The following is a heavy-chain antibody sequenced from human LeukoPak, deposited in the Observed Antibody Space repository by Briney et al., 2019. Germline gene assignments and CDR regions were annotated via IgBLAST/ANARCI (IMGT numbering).Heavy chain of an antibody. CDR1: GGTFSSYA. J-gene: IGHJ5*02. V-gene: IGHV1-69*05. CDR2: IIPIFGTA. CDR3: ARDYAAAGSPLRFDP. Sequence: SVKVSCKASGGTFSSYAISWVRQAPGQGLEWMGGIIPIFGTANYAQKFQGRVTITTDESTSTAYMELRSLRSDDTAVYYCARDYAAAGSPLRFDPWGQGTLVTVSS. D-gene: IGHD6-13*01.